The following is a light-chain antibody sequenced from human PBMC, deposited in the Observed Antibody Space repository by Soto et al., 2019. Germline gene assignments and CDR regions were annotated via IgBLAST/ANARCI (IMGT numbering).Light chain of an antibody. CDR2: DAS. CDR3: QQYET. V-gene: IGKV1-5*01. Sequence: DIQMTQSPSTLSASVGDRVTITCRASQSISSWLAWYQQKPGKAPKLLIYDASSLESGVPSRFSGSGSGTEFTLTISSLQPGDFATYYCQQYETFGQGTKVDIK. J-gene: IGKJ1*01. CDR1: QSISSW.